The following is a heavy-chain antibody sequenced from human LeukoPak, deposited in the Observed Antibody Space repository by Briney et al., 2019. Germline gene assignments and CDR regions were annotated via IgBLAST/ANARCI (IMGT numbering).Heavy chain of an antibody. CDR1: GFTFSGYA. CDR3: AKDKSVSADYYFDY. J-gene: IGHJ4*02. CDR2: ISTDGNDK. Sequence: GGSLRLSCAASGFTFSGYAMHWVRQAPGKGLEWLTVISTDGNDKHYADSVKGRFTVARDNSKNTLLLQMDNVRTEDTAVYYCAKDKSVSADYYFDYWGQGTLVTVSS. D-gene: IGHD3-10*01. V-gene: IGHV3-30*04.